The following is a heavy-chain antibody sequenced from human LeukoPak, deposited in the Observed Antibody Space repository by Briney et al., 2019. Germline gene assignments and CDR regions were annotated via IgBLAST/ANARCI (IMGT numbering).Heavy chain of an antibody. CDR3: ARDKLLWFGELGRDAFDI. CDR1: GYSISSGYY. V-gene: IGHV4-38-2*02. D-gene: IGHD3-10*01. J-gene: IGHJ3*02. CDR2: IYHSGST. Sequence: PSETLSLTCTVSGYSISSGYYWGWIRQPPGKGLEWIGSIYHSGSTYYNPSLKSRVTISVDTSKNQFSLKLSSVTAADTAVYYCARDKLLWFGELGRDAFDIWGQGTMVTVSS.